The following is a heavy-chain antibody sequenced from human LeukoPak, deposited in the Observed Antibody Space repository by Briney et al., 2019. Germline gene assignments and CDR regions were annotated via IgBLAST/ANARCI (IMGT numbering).Heavy chain of an antibody. Sequence: GESLKISCKGSGYSFTRSWIAWVRQRPGKGLEWMGIMYPGDSDTRYSPSLQGQVTISADKSISTAYLQWSSLKASDTAMYYCARQDDILTGYYYPDAPIAYWGQGTLVTVSS. CDR2: MYPGDSDT. D-gene: IGHD3-9*01. CDR1: GYSFTRSW. CDR3: ARQDDILTGYYYPDAPIAY. V-gene: IGHV5-51*01. J-gene: IGHJ4*02.